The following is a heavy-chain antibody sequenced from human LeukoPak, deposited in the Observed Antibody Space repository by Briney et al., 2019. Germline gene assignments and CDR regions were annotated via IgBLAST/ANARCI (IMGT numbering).Heavy chain of an antibody. J-gene: IGHJ6*02. CDR3: ARNERVYCSSTSCKYYYGMDV. Sequence: ASVKVSYKASGYTFTSYGISWVRQAPGQGLEWMGWISAYNGNTNYAQKLQGRVTMTTDTSTSTAYMELRSLRSDDTAVYYCARNERVYCSSTSCKYYYGMDVWGQGTTVTVSS. V-gene: IGHV1-18*01. CDR2: ISAYNGNT. CDR1: GYTFTSYG. D-gene: IGHD2-2*01.